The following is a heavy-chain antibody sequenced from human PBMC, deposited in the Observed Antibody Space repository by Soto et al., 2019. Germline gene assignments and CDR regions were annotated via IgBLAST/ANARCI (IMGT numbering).Heavy chain of an antibody. V-gene: IGHV4-39*01. CDR3: AIGGVEDPDILTGQGYYYYGMDV. CDR1: GGSISSSSYY. Sequence: PSETLSLTCTVSGGSISSSSYYWGWIRQPPGKGLEWIGSIYYSGSTYYNPSLKSRVTISVDTSKNQFSLKLSSVTAADTAVYYCAIGGVEDPDILTGQGYYYYGMDVWGQGTTVTVSS. D-gene: IGHD3-9*01. CDR2: IYYSGST. J-gene: IGHJ6*02.